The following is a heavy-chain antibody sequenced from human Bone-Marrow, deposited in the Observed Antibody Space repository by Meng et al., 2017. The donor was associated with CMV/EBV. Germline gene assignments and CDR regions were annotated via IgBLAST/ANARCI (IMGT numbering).Heavy chain of an antibody. V-gene: IGHV1-18*01. CDR2: ISAYNGNT. CDR1: GYTFTSYG. D-gene: IGHD6-13*01. Sequence: ASVKVSCKASGYTFTSYGISWVRQAPGQGLEWMGWISAYNGNTNYAQKLQGRVTMTTDTSTSTAYMELRSLRSDDTAAYYCAREPNPSIAAAGTFGYWGQGTLVTVSS. J-gene: IGHJ4*02. CDR3: AREPNPSIAAAGTFGY.